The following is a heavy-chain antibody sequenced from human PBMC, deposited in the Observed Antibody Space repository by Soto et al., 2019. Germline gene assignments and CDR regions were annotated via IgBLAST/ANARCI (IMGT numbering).Heavy chain of an antibody. Sequence: EVQLVESGGGLVQPGGSLRLSCAASGFTITSNYMSWVRQAPGKGLEWVSVIYSDYSTYYADSVKGRFTISRDNSKNTPYLQLNSLRVEDTAFYYCARDGGELDIWGQGTLVTVSS. D-gene: IGHD1-1*01. J-gene: IGHJ4*02. CDR3: ARDGGELDI. CDR2: IYSDYST. V-gene: IGHV3-66*01. CDR1: GFTITSNY.